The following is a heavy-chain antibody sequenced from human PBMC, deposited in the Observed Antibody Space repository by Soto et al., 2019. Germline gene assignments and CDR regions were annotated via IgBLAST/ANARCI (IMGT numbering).Heavy chain of an antibody. V-gene: IGHV5-51*01. CDR1: GYSLTSYW. CDR3: TRRAGYIDY. D-gene: IGHD6-13*01. Sequence: SLKISCKASGYSLTSYWIGWVRQRPGKGLEWMGIVYPGDSDTRYSPSFRGQVTISVDRSTSTAYLQWSSLKASDTAMYYCTRRAGYIDYWGQGTLVTVSS. CDR2: VYPGDSDT. J-gene: IGHJ4*02.